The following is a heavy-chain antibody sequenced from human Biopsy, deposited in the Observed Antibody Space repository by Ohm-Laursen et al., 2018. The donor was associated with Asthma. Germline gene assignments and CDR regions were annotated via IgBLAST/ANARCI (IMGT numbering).Heavy chain of an antibody. CDR2: ISYSGST. CDR1: GGSVSSGSYY. D-gene: IGHD2-15*01. CDR3: ARVPTTLRYFDL. V-gene: IGHV4-61*01. Sequence: SETLSFTCAVSGGSVSSGSYYWSWIRQPPGKGLAWASYISYSGSTDYNPSLKSRLTISMDTSKNQFSLKLSSVTAADTAVYYCARVPTTLRYFDLWGRGTLVTVSS. J-gene: IGHJ2*01.